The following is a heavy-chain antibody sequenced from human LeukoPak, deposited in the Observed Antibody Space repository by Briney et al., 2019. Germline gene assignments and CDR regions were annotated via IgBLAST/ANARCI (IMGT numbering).Heavy chain of an antibody. D-gene: IGHD2-8*01. J-gene: IGHJ4*02. Sequence: GGSLRLSCAASGFTFSSYGMHWVRQAPGKGLEWVAVISYDGSNKYYADSVKGRFTISRDNSKNTLYLRMNSLRAEDTAVYYCAKDAAPIVLMVYATDYWGQGTLVTVSS. V-gene: IGHV3-30*18. CDR2: ISYDGSNK. CDR1: GFTFSSYG. CDR3: AKDAAPIVLMVYATDY.